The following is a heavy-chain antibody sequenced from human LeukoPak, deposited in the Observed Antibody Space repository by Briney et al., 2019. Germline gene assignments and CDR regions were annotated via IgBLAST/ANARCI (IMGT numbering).Heavy chain of an antibody. CDR2: IIPILGIA. CDR1: GGTFSSYT. V-gene: IGHV1-69*04. D-gene: IGHD3-10*01. CDR3: ARDILMVRGTEDDY. Sequence: SVKVSCRASGGTFSSYTISWVRQAPGQGLEWMGRIIPILGIANYAQKFQGRVTITADKSTSTAYMELSSLRSEDTAVYYCARDILMVRGTEDDYWGQGTLVTVSS. J-gene: IGHJ4*02.